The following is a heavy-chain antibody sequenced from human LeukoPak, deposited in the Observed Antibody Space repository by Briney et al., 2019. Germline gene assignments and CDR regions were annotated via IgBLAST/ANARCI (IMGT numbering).Heavy chain of an antibody. Sequence: PSETLSLTCTVSGGSISSSSYYWGWIRQPPGKGLEWIGSIYYSGSTYYNPSLKSRVTISVDTSKNQFSLKLSSVTAADTAVYYCARRDTAMVNFPYEVYYYMDVWGKGTTVTVSS. CDR3: ARRDTAMVNFPYEVYYYMDV. J-gene: IGHJ6*03. CDR1: GGSISSSSYY. V-gene: IGHV4-39*07. CDR2: IYYSGST. D-gene: IGHD5-18*01.